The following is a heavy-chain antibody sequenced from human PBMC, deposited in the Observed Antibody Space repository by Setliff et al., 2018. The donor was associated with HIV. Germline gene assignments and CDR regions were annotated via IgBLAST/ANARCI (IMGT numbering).Heavy chain of an antibody. CDR2: IHHTGHI. CDR1: GDSIRGGGYY. V-gene: IGHV4-34*01. Sequence: PSETLSLTCDVSGDSIRGGGYYWNWIRQPPGKGLEWIGEIHHTGHINYNPSFKSRVTMSLDMSTNQFSLKMASMTAADSAVYYCARFDVTPMTTRDYWGQGTQVTVSS. D-gene: IGHD4-17*01. CDR3: ARFDVTPMTTRDY. J-gene: IGHJ4*02.